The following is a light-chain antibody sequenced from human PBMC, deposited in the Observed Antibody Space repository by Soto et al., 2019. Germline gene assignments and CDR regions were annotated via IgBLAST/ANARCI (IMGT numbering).Light chain of an antibody. CDR1: QDIDKN. CDR3: QQYDNLLPIT. CDR2: DAS. V-gene: IGKV1-33*01. J-gene: IGKJ5*01. Sequence: IQLTQSLSSLSASVGDRVTITCQASQDIDKNLNWYQQKPGKAPKLLIYDASSLQTGVPSRFSGRGSATDFTFTISSLQPEDIATYYSQQYDNLLPITFGQGTRLEIK.